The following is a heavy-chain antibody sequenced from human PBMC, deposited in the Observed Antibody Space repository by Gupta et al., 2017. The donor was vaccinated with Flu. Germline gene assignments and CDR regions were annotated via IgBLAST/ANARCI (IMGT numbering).Heavy chain of an antibody. CDR1: GGSFSGYY. J-gene: IGHJ5*02. CDR2: INHSGST. CDR3: ARGIIVVVPAALYRAASGWFDP. V-gene: IGHV4-34*01. Sequence: QVQLQQWGAGLLKPSETLSLTCAVYGGSFSGYYWSWIRQPPGKGLEWIGEINHSGSTNYNPSLKSRVTISVDTSKNQFSLKLSSVTAADTAVYYCARGIIVVVPAALYRAASGWFDPWGQGTLVTVSS. D-gene: IGHD2-2*01.